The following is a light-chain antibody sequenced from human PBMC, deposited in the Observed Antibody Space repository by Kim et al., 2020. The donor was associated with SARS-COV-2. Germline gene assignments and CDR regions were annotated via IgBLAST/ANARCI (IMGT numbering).Light chain of an antibody. CDR1: SRSTIY. V-gene: IGLV3-19*01. CDR2: DND. CDR3: NSRDSSRTHLL. Sequence: ALGQTVRSTCQGDSRSTIYANWFQQKPRQAPLLVIYDNDQRPSGIPDRFSGSSSGGTASLTITGAQAEDEADYYCNSRDSSRTHLLFGGGTKVTVL. J-gene: IGLJ2*01.